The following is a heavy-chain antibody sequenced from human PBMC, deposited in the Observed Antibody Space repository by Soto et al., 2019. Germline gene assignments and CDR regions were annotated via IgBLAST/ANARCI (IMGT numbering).Heavy chain of an antibody. CDR3: ARDLGTAMEYFNF. D-gene: IGHD5-18*01. Sequence: GASVKVSCKASGYTFTSYAMHWVRQAPGQRLEWMGWINAGNGNTKYSQKFQGRVTITRDTSASTAYMELSSLRSEDTAVYYCARDLGTAMEYFNFWGQGTLVTVSS. J-gene: IGHJ4*02. V-gene: IGHV1-3*01. CDR1: GYTFTSYA. CDR2: INAGNGNT.